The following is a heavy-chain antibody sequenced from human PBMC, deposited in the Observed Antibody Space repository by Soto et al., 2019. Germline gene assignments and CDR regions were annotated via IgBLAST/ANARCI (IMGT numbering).Heavy chain of an antibody. D-gene: IGHD1-26*01. V-gene: IGHV1-2*02. Sequence: ASVKVSCKASGYTFTGHYIHWVRQAPEQGPEWMGEIGPESGATRYAQKFQGRVAMTRDTSITTVYMELKNLSPDDTAVYYCGRGRSGQIVVFYWGQGTPVTVSS. J-gene: IGHJ4*02. CDR1: GYTFTGHY. CDR2: IGPESGAT. CDR3: GRGRSGQIVVFY.